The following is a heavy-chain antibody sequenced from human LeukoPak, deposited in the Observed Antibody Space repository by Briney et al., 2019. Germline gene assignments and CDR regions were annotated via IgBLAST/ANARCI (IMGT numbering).Heavy chain of an antibody. V-gene: IGHV1-18*01. Sequence: ASVKVSCKASGYTFTSYGISWVRQAPGQGLEWMGWISAYNGNTNYPQKLQGRVTMTTDTSTSTAYMELRSLRSDDTAVYYCARDPVYCSGGSCYGGYNWFDPWGQGTLVTVSS. CDR3: ARDPVYCSGGSCYGGYNWFDP. J-gene: IGHJ5*02. CDR2: ISAYNGNT. CDR1: GYTFTSYG. D-gene: IGHD2-15*01.